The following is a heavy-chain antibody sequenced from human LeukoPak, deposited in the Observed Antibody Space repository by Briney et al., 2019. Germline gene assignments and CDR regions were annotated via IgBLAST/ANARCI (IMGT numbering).Heavy chain of an antibody. Sequence: SETLSLTCTVSGGSISSSGYYWGWIRQPPGKGLDWIGSVYYGGSTYYNPSLKSRVTISVDTSKNQFSLKLNSVTAADTAAYYCARRSSGYPYYFDYWGQGTLVTVSS. V-gene: IGHV4-39*01. CDR3: ARRSSGYPYYFDY. D-gene: IGHD3-22*01. CDR1: GGSISSSGYY. J-gene: IGHJ4*02. CDR2: VYYGGST.